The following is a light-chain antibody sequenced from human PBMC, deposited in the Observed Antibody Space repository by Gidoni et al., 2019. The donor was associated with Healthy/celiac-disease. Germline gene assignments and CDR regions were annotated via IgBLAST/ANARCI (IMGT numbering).Light chain of an antibody. CDR3: QQSYSTWYT. V-gene: IGKV1-39*01. Sequence: DIQMTQSPSSLSASVGDRVTITCRASQSISSYLNWYQQKPGKAPKLLIYAASSLQSGVPSRFSGSGSGTDFILTISSLQPEDFATYYCQQSYSTWYTFGQXTKLEIK. CDR2: AAS. J-gene: IGKJ2*01. CDR1: QSISSY.